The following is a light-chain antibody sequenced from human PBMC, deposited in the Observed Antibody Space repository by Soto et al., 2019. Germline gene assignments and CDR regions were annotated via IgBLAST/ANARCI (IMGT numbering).Light chain of an antibody. CDR1: SGHSNYA. Sequence: QPVLTQSPSASASLGASVKLTCTLSSGHSNYAIAWHQQQPEKGPRYLMKLNSDGSHSKGDGIPDRCSGSSSGAERYLTISSLQSEDEADYYCQTWGTGIVVFGGGTKLTVL. CDR2: LNSDGSH. V-gene: IGLV4-69*01. CDR3: QTWGTGIVV. J-gene: IGLJ2*01.